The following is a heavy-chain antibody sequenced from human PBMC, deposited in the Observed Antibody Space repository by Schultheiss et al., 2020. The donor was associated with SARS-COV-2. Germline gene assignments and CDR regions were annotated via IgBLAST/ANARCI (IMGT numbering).Heavy chain of an antibody. CDR1: GFTFSSYV. Sequence: GGSLRLSCAASGFTFSSYVMRWVRQAPGKGLERVSRINSDGSASSYADSVQGRFTISRDNAKNSLYLQMNSLRAEDTAVYYCARAVRVPAATYYYYYYMDVWGKGTTVTVSS. J-gene: IGHJ6*03. V-gene: IGHV3-74*01. CDR3: ARAVRVPAATYYYYYYMDV. D-gene: IGHD2-2*01. CDR2: INSDGSAS.